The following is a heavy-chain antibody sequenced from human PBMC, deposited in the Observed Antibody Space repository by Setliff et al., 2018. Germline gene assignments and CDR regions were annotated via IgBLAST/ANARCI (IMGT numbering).Heavy chain of an antibody. D-gene: IGHD1-26*01. Sequence: SETLSLTCTVSGGSINSGTYYWGWIRQPPGKGLEWIGRIYHGGTTYYNASLKSRVIISVDTSKNQFSLNLSSVTAADTAVYYCARTGTYRYFDYWGQGTQVTVSS. CDR2: IYHGGTT. J-gene: IGHJ4*02. V-gene: IGHV4-39*01. CDR1: GGSINSGTYY. CDR3: ARTGTYRYFDY.